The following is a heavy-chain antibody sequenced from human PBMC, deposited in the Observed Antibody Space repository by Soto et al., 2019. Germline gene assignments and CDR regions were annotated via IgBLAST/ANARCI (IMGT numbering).Heavy chain of an antibody. V-gene: IGHV3-23*01. CDR2: ISGSGGST. Sequence: SLRLSCAASGFTFSSYAMSWVRQAPGKGLEWVSAISGSGGSTYYADSVKGRFTISRDNSKNTLYLQMNSLRAEDTAVYYCAKRMYYYDSSGYVPSAFDIWGQGTMVTVSS. J-gene: IGHJ3*02. D-gene: IGHD3-22*01. CDR3: AKRMYYYDSSGYVPSAFDI. CDR1: GFTFSSYA.